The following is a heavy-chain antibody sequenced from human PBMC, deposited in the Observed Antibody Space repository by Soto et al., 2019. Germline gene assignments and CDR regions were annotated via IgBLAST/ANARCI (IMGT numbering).Heavy chain of an antibody. CDR2: ISYGGGDK. D-gene: IGHD3-22*01. V-gene: IGHV3-30-3*01. Sequence: LRLSCAASGFTFNSYAMHWVRQAPGKGLEWVAVISYGGGDKYYADSVKGRFTISRDNSKNTLYLQMNSLRADDTAVYCCARDRLFDSNTYYYNYGMDVWGQGTTVTVSS. J-gene: IGHJ6*02. CDR3: ARDRLFDSNTYYYNYGMDV. CDR1: GFTFNSYA.